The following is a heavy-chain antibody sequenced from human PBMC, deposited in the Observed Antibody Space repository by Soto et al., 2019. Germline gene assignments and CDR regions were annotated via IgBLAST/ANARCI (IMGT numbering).Heavy chain of an antibody. CDR1: GFTFSTSW. CDR3: AAGFPPDY. J-gene: IGHJ4*02. CDR2: INGDGSEE. V-gene: IGHV3-7*01. Sequence: EVQLVESGGVLVQPGGSLRVSGAASGFTFSTSWMNWVRQAPGKGLEWVANINGDGSEEYYVDSVRGRFTISRDNVKNSLFLQMNSLRAEDTAVYYCAAGFPPDYWGQGTLVTVSS. D-gene: IGHD3-10*01.